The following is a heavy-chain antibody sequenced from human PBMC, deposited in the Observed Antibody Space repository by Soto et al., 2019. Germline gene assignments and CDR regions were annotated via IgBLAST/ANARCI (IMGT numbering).Heavy chain of an antibody. CDR3: ARVTYSSSAAPFRYYGMEV. V-gene: IGHV3-33*01. CDR1: GFTFRSYG. J-gene: IGHJ6*02. CDR2: IWYDGGNK. Sequence: QVQLVESGGGVVQPGRSLRLSCAASGFTFRSYGMHWVRQAPGKGLEWVAVIWYDGGNKHYADSVKGRFTISRDNSKNTIYLQMKSLRDEDTAVYYCARVTYSSSAAPFRYYGMEVRGPGAKVTVSS. D-gene: IGHD6-6*01.